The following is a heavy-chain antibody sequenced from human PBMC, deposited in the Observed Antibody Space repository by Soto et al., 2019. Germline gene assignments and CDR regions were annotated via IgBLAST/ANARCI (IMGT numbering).Heavy chain of an antibody. CDR2: MNPNSGNT. V-gene: IGHV1-8*01. CDR3: ARGHRVVAATHLSYYFDY. J-gene: IGHJ4*02. D-gene: IGHD2-15*01. CDR1: GYAFTSYD. Sequence: ASVKVSCKASGYAFTSYDINWVRQATGQGLEWMGWMNPNSGNTGYAQKFQGRVTMTRNTSISTAYMELSSLRSEDTAVYYCARGHRVVAATHLSYYFDYWGQGTLVTVSS.